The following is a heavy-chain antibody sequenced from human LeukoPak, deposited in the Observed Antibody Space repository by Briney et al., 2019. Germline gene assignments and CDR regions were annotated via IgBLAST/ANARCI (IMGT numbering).Heavy chain of an antibody. V-gene: IGHV4-59*12. CDR3: AARPLNSSGWYPANWFVR. Sequence: SETLSLTCTVSGGPIIYYYWSWLRQPPGKGREWIGYLYYSGSTHYNPSLKSRVTISVDTSKTQFLLTLSSVSAADTPVYFCAARPLNSSGWYPANWFVRWGQGTLVTDCS. CDR2: LYYSGST. D-gene: IGHD6-19*01. J-gene: IGHJ5*02. CDR1: GGPIIYYY.